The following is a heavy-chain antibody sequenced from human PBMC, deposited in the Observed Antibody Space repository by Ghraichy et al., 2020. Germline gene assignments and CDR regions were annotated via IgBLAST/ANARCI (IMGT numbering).Heavy chain of an antibody. D-gene: IGHD3-22*01. J-gene: IGHJ4*02. V-gene: IGHV1-3*01. CDR1: GYTFTSYA. CDR3: ARSARVSYYDSSGYYSN. Sequence: ASVKVSCKASGYTFTSYAMHWVRQAPGQRLEWMGWINAGNGNTKYSQKFQGRVTITRDTSASTAYMELSSLRSEDTAVYYCARSARVSYYDSSGYYSNWGQGTLVTVSS. CDR2: INAGNGNT.